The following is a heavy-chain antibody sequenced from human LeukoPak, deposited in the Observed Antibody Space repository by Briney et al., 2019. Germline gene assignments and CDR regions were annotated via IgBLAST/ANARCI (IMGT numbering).Heavy chain of an antibody. Sequence: PGGSLRLSCAASGFTFDDYAMHWVRQAPGKGLEWVSGISWNSGSIGYADSVKGRFTISRDNAKNSLYLQMNSLRAKDTALYYCAKASWFGELLSNLDHWGQGTLVTVSS. J-gene: IGHJ4*02. CDR3: AKASWFGELLSNLDH. CDR1: GFTFDDYA. CDR2: ISWNSGSI. D-gene: IGHD3-10*01. V-gene: IGHV3-9*01.